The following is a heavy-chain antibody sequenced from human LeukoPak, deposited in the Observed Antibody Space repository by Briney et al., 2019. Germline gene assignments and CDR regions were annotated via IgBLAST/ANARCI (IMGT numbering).Heavy chain of an antibody. D-gene: IGHD4-17*01. V-gene: IGHV4-59*01. J-gene: IGHJ4*02. CDR3: ARVHDYGDYYFDC. CDR1: GGSISSYY. Sequence: PSETLSLTCTVSGGSISSYYWSWIRQPPGKGLEWIGYIYYSGSTNYNPSLKSRVTISVDTSKNQFSLKLSSVTAADTAVYYCARVHDYGDYYFDCWGQGTLVTVSS. CDR2: IYYSGST.